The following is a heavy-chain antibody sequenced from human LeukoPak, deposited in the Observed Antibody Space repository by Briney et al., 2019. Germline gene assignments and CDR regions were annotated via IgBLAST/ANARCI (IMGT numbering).Heavy chain of an antibody. Sequence: PGGSLRLSCAASEFTFSRYSMNWVRQAPGKGMEWVSLIYSGGSTYYADSVKGRFTISRDNSKNTLYLQMNSLRAEDTAVYYCARGPSGCHNTGGQGTLVTVSS. CDR1: EFTFSRYS. J-gene: IGHJ4*02. V-gene: IGHV3-66*01. CDR3: ARGPSGCHNT. D-gene: IGHD5-12*01. CDR2: IYSGGST.